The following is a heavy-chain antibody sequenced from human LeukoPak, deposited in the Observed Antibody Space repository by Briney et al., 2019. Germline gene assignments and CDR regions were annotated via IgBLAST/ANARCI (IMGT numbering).Heavy chain of an antibody. Sequence: PGGSLRLSCTASGFTFSSYAMTWVRQAPGKGLEWVSGIVGSGANTYYADSVKGRFTISRDNSKNTLYLQMNSLRAEDTAVYYCAKALGPAFSGYFDYWGQGTLVTVSS. CDR2: IVGSGANT. V-gene: IGHV3-23*01. D-gene: IGHD3-10*01. CDR3: AKALGPAFSGYFDY. J-gene: IGHJ4*02. CDR1: GFTFSSYA.